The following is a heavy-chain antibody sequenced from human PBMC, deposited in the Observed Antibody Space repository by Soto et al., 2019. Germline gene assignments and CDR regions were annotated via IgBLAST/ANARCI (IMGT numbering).Heavy chain of an antibody. CDR2: MNPNSGNT. CDR3: ARSIKGWGYDYDYGMDV. D-gene: IGHD5-12*01. V-gene: IGHV1-8*01. J-gene: IGHJ6*02. CDR1: GYTFTSYD. Sequence: QVQLVQSGAEVKKPGASVKVSCKASGYTFTSYDINWVRQATGQGLEWMGWMNPNSGNTGYAQKFQGRVTMTRNTSISNAYMELSSLRSEDTAVYYCARSIKGWGYDYDYGMDVWGQGTTVTVSS.